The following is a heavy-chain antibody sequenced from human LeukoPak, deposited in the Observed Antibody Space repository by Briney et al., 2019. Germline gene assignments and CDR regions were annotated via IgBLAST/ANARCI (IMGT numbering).Heavy chain of an antibody. Sequence: PSETLSLTCTVSGGSISSDYWSWIRQHPGKGLEWIGYIYYSGSTYYNPSLKSRVTISVDTSKNQFSLKLSSVTAADTAVYYCARVMAAALDYWGQGTLVTVSS. J-gene: IGHJ4*02. D-gene: IGHD6-13*01. CDR2: IYYSGST. V-gene: IGHV4-31*03. CDR3: ARVMAAALDY. CDR1: GGSISSDY.